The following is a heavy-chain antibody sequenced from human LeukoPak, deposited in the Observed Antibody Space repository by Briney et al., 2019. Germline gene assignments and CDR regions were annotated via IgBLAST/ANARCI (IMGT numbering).Heavy chain of an antibody. CDR3: ARGPPISPSIAARDATYYYYYMDV. V-gene: IGHV1-8*01. D-gene: IGHD6-6*01. CDR1: GGTFDNYG. J-gene: IGHJ6*03. Sequence: GASVKVSCKASGGTFDNYGISWVRQAPGQGLEWMGGMNPNSGNTGYAQKFQGRVTITRNTSISTAYMELSSLRSEDTAVYYCARGPPISPSIAARDATYYYYYMDVWGKGTTVTVSS. CDR2: MNPNSGNT.